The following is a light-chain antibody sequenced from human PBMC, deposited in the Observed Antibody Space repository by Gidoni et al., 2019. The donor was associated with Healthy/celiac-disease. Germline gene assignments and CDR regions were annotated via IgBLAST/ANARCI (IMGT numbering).Light chain of an antibody. CDR1: QSISSY. CDR2: AAS. Sequence: DIQMTQPPSSLSASVGDRVTITCWASQSISSYLNWYQQKPGKAPKLLIHAASSLQSGVTSGFSGSGSGTDFTLTISSLQPEDFATYYYQQSYSTPHTFGQGTKLEIK. J-gene: IGKJ2*01. CDR3: QQSYSTPHT. V-gene: IGKV1-39*01.